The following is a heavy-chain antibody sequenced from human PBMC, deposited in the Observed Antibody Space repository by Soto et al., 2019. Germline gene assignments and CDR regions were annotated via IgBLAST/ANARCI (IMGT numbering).Heavy chain of an antibody. D-gene: IGHD2-2*01. CDR3: AREKHCSSTRCSWFDP. CDR1: CGSISSGDYY. V-gene: IGHV4-31*03. CDR2: IYYSGST. J-gene: IGHJ5*02. Sequence: PSETLSLTCTVSCGSISSGDYYWSWIRQHPGKGLEWIGYIYYSGSTYYNPSLKSRLTISIDTSKNQFSLKLSSVTAADTAVYYCAREKHCSSTRCSWFDPWGQGTLVTVSS.